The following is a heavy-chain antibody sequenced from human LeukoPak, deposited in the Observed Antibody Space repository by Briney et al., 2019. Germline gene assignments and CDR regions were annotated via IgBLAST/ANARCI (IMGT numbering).Heavy chain of an antibody. J-gene: IGHJ4*02. V-gene: IGHV1-46*01. CDR2: INPSGGST. CDR3: ARAGGVYSGSCYFDY. CDR1: GYTFTNYY. D-gene: IGHD1-26*01. Sequence: ASVKVSCKASGYTFTNYYMHWVRQAPGQGLEWMGIINPSGGSTSYAQKFQGRVTMTRDTSTSTVYMELSSLRSEDTAVYYCARAGGVYSGSCYFDYWGQGTLVTVSS.